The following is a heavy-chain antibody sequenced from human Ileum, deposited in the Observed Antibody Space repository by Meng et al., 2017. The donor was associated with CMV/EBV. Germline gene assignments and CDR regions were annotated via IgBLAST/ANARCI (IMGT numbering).Heavy chain of an antibody. CDR2: IYNSGKT. Sequence: QVQLQESGPGLVKPSETLSRICSVSGDSITTGNSYWSWIRQAPGKDMEWIGYIYNSGKTDCNPSLKSRVTISIDTSKNQFSLKLTSVTAADTAVYYCARGRVAQDYWGQGTLVTVSS. V-gene: IGHV4-30-4*01. CDR1: GDSITTGNSY. J-gene: IGHJ4*02. CDR3: ARGRVAQDY.